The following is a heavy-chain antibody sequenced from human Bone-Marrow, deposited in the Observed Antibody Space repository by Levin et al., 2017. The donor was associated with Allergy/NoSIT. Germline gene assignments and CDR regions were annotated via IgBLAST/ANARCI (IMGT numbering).Heavy chain of an antibody. CDR2: ISAYNGNT. Sequence: ASVKVSCKASGYTFTSYGISWVRQAPGQGLEWMGWISAYNGNTNYAQKLQGRVTMTTDTSTSTAYMELRSLRSDDTAVYYCARFSSIAARSWGGLGYWGQGTLVTVSS. D-gene: IGHD6-6*01. V-gene: IGHV1-18*01. J-gene: IGHJ4*02. CDR3: ARFSSIAARSWGGLGY. CDR1: GYTFTSYG.